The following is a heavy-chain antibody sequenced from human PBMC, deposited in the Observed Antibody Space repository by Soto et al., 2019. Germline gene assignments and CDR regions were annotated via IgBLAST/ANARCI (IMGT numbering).Heavy chain of an antibody. V-gene: IGHV3-30-3*01. CDR1: GFTFSNYD. J-gene: IGHJ4*02. CDR3: ARSVHSSSPEYYFDY. D-gene: IGHD6-6*01. Sequence: VQLLESGGGLVQPGGSLRVSCAASGFTFSNYDMGWVRQAPGKGLEWVAVISYDGSNKYYADSVKGRFTISRDNSKNTLYLQMNSLRAEDTAVYYCARSVHSSSPEYYFDYWGQGTLVTVSS. CDR2: ISYDGSNK.